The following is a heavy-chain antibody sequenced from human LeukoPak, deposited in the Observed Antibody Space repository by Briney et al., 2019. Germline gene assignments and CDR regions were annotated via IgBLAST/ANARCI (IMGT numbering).Heavy chain of an antibody. D-gene: IGHD5-18*01. CDR1: GFTFSSYG. J-gene: IGHJ4*02. V-gene: IGHV3-30*02. CDR2: IRYDGSNK. Sequence: PGGSLRLSCAASGFTFSSYGMHWVRQAPGKGLEWVAFIRYDGSNKYYADSVKGRFTISRDNSKNTLYLQMNSLRAEDTAVYYCAIGNTAMADLTYWGQGTLVTVSS. CDR3: AIGNTAMADLTY.